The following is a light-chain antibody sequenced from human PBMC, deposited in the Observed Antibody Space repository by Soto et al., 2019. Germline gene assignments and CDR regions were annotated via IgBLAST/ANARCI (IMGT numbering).Light chain of an antibody. CDR3: GTWDSSLSAV. V-gene: IGLV1-51*01. Sequence: QSVLTQPPSVSAAPGQKVTISCSGSSSNIGNNYVSWYQQLPGTAPKLLIYDNNKRPSGIPDRFSGSKSGTSATLGITGLQTGDEADYYCGTWDSSLSAVFGGGPKVTV. CDR2: DNN. CDR1: SSNIGNNY. J-gene: IGLJ2*01.